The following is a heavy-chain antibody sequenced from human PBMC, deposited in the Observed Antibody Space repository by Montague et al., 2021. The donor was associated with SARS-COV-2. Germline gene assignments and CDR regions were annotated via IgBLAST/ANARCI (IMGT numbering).Heavy chain of an antibody. CDR1: GDSIMTTNW. J-gene: IGHJ4*02. D-gene: IGHD4-17*01. V-gene: IGHV4-4*02. CDR2: IYQDWST. Sequence: SETLSLTCAVSGDSIMTTNWWSWVRQPPGKGLEWIGEIYQDWSTNYNPSLKSRVTMSVDTSNNQFSLKLNSVTAADTAVYYCARVRKDDYGDNYFDYWGQGTLVTVSS. CDR3: ARVRKDDYGDNYFDY.